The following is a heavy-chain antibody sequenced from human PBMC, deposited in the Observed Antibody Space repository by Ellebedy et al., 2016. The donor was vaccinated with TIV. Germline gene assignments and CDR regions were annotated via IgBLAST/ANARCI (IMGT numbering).Heavy chain of an antibody. J-gene: IGHJ6*02. Sequence: SETLSLTXSVSGYSIRSGYYWGWIRQPPGKGLEWIGNMYHSGSTYYSPSLRSRVTLSLDTSKNHLSLRLTSVTAADTAVYYCARTDLRYGMDVWGQGTTVTVS. V-gene: IGHV4-38-2*02. D-gene: IGHD3/OR15-3a*01. CDR2: MYHSGST. CDR3: ARTDLRYGMDV. CDR1: GYSIRSGYY.